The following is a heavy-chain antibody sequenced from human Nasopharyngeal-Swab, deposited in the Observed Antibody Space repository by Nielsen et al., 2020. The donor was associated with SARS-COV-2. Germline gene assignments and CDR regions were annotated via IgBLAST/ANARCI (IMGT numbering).Heavy chain of an antibody. CDR3: ARWSSWYNWLDP. D-gene: IGHD6-13*01. V-gene: IGHV4-39*01. CDR2: IYYSGTT. Sequence: LRLSCAVSGDSISTGRYSWDWIRQPPGKGLEWIGSIYYSGTTYYNPSLKSRVTISVDTSKNQFSLKLNSATAADTAVYYCARWSSWYNWLDPWAREPRSSSPQ. J-gene: IGHJ5*02. CDR1: GDSISTGRYS.